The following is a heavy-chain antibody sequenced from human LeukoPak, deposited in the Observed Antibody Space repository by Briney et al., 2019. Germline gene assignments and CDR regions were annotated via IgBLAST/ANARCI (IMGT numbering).Heavy chain of an antibody. CDR3: ARTFRIAVAGNHFDF. CDR1: GYTFTYYY. J-gene: IGHJ4*02. Sequence: GASVKVSCTPSGYTFTYYYVHWVRQAPGQGLEWWGWIRPNTGVTNYSQKFQGRVTMTRDTSITTAYMELSRLRSDDTAVYYCARTFRIAVAGNHFDFWGQGTLVTVPS. V-gene: IGHV1-2*02. CDR2: IRPNTGVT. D-gene: IGHD6-19*01.